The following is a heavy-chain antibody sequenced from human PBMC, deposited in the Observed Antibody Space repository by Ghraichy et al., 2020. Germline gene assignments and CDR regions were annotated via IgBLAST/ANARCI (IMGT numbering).Heavy chain of an antibody. J-gene: IGHJ5*02. D-gene: IGHD3-22*01. CDR3: ARVGLQDDSSGYWIPKEYNWFDP. CDR1: GGSISSSTYY. CDR2: IYYSGST. Sequence: SETLSLTCTVSGGSISSSTYYWGWIRQPPGKGLEWIGSIYYSGSTYYNPSLKSRVTISVDTSKNQFSLKLSSVTAADTAVYYCARVGLQDDSSGYWIPKEYNWFDPWGQGTLVIVSS. V-gene: IGHV4-39*07.